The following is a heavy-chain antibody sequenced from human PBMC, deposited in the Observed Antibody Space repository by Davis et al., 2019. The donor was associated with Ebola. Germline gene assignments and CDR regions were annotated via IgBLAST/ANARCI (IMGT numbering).Heavy chain of an antibody. V-gene: IGHV3-23*01. CDR1: GFTFSSYA. Sequence: GGSLRLSCAASGFTFSSYAMSWVRQAPGKGLEWVSAISGSSGSTYYADSVKGRFTISRDNSKNTFYLQMNSLGAEDTAIYYCVNRAVDPWGQGTLVTVSS. D-gene: IGHD3-10*01. J-gene: IGHJ5*02. CDR3: VNRAVDP. CDR2: ISGSSGST.